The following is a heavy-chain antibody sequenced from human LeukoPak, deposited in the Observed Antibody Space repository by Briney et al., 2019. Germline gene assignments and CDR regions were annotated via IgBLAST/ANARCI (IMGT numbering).Heavy chain of an antibody. CDR1: GFTFSSYS. J-gene: IGHJ5*02. D-gene: IGHD1-20*01. Sequence: GGSLRLSCAASGFTFSSYSMNWVRQAPGKGLEWVPYISSSSTTIYHADSVKGRFTISRDNAKNSLYLQMNSLRAEDTAVYYCARAPTAYNYFDPWGQGTLVTVSS. CDR3: ARAPTAYNYFDP. CDR2: ISSSSTTI. V-gene: IGHV3-48*01.